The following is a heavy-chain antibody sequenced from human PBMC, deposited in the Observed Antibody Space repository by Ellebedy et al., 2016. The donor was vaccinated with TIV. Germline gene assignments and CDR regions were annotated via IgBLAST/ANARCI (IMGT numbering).Heavy chain of an antibody. V-gene: IGHV3-15*01. Sequence: GGSLRLSCAASGFTFSSYAMSWVRQAPGKGLEWVGRIKSKTDGGTTDYAAPVKGRFTISRDDSKNTLYLQMNSLKTEDTAVYYCTTEVITMVRGVTVWYFDYWGQGTLVTVSS. J-gene: IGHJ4*02. CDR3: TTEVITMVRGVTVWYFDY. CDR2: IKSKTDGGTT. D-gene: IGHD3-10*01. CDR1: GFTFSSYA.